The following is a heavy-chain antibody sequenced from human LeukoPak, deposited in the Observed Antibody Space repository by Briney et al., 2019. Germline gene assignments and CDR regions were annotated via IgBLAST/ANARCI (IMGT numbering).Heavy chain of an antibody. V-gene: IGHV3-33*06. CDR1: GFTFSSYG. CDR3: AKLSYGSYSPNFDY. J-gene: IGHJ4*02. D-gene: IGHD1-26*01. CDR2: IWYDGSNK. Sequence: PGRSLRLSCAASGFTFSSYGLHWVRQAPGKGLEWVAVIWYDGSNKYYADSVKGRFTISRDNSKNTLYLQMNSLRSEDTAVYYCAKLSYGSYSPNFDYWGQGTLVTVSS.